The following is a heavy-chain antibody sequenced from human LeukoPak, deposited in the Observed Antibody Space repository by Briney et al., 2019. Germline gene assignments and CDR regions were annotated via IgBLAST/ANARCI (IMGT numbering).Heavy chain of an antibody. D-gene: IGHD1-26*01. V-gene: IGHV1-18*01. CDR2: IDPCSGNT. CDR3: AKGVGNEGLTI. J-gene: IGHJ3*02. Sequence: RASVKVSCKASGYTFKSYAITWVRQAPGQGLEWMGWIDPCSGNTNFAQKFQGRVTMTTETFTNTVDMEVTSLRSDDTAVYYCAKGVGNEGLTIWGQGTVVTVSS. CDR1: GYTFKSYA.